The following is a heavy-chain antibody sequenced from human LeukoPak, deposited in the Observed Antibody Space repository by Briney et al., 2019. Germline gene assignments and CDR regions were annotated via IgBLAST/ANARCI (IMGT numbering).Heavy chain of an antibody. V-gene: IGHV3-9*01. J-gene: IGHJ4*02. CDR3: ARVSGDYEQLFDY. D-gene: IGHD4-17*01. CDR1: GFTFDDYA. Sequence: GRSLRLSCAASGFTFDDYAMHWVRQAPGKGLEWVPGISWNSGSIGYADSVKGRFTISRDNAKNSLYLQMNSLRAEDTAVYYCARVSGDYEQLFDYWGQGTLVTVSS. CDR2: ISWNSGSI.